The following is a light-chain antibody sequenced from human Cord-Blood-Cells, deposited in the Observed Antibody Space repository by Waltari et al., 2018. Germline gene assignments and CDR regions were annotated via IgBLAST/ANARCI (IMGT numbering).Light chain of an antibody. J-gene: IGKJ4*01. CDR3: QQYGSSPLT. V-gene: IGKV3-20*01. CDR2: GAS. CDR1: QSVSSSY. Sequence: LLTPSPGTLSLSPGARATLSCRASQSVSSSYLAWYQQKPGQAPRLLIYGASSRATGIPDRFSGSGSGTDFTLTISRLEPEDFAVYYCQQYGSSPLTFGGGTKVEIK.